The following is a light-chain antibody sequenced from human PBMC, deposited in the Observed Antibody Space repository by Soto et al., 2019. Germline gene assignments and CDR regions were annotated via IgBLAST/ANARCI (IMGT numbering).Light chain of an antibody. J-gene: IGKJ1*01. CDR3: QQYNTYPWT. CDR2: DVS. Sequence: DIQMNQSPSTLSACVGDRGTIACWASQSIGDSLAWYQQKPGKAPYLLISDVSSLERGVPSRFSGSGSGTEFTLTISRLQPDDFATYYCQQYNTYPWTFGQGTKV. CDR1: QSIGDS. V-gene: IGKV1-5*01.